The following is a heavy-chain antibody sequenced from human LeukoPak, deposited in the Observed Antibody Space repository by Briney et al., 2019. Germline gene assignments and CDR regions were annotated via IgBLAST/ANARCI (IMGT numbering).Heavy chain of an antibody. CDR1: GFTFSSYW. V-gene: IGHV3-74*01. Sequence: PGGSLRLSCAASGFTFSSYWMHWVRQAPGKGLVWVTRINSDGTSSSYADSVKGRFTISRDNVQKTLYLQMNSLRAEDTAVYYCAREYGSGSYDYWGQGTLVTVSS. CDR2: INSDGTSS. D-gene: IGHD3-10*01. CDR3: AREYGSGSYDY. J-gene: IGHJ4*02.